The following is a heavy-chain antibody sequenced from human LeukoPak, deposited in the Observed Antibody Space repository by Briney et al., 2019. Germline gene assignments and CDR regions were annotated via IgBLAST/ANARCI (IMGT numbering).Heavy chain of an antibody. J-gene: IGHJ3*02. Sequence: GGSLRLSCAASGFTFSTYAIRWVRQAPGKGLEWVSCISSTSNYIFYADSVRGRFTISRDNARNSLYLQMDSLRAEDTAVYYCASSFSTVTRSFDIWGQGTMVTVSS. V-gene: IGHV3-21*01. CDR1: GFTFSTYA. D-gene: IGHD4-17*01. CDR3: ASSFSTVTRSFDI. CDR2: ISSTSNYI.